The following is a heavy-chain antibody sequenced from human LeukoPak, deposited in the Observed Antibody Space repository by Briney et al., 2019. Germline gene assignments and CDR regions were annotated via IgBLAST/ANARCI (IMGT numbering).Heavy chain of an antibody. CDR1: GGTFSSYA. Sequence: ASVKVSCKASGGTFSSYAISWVRPAPGQGLEWMGGIIPIFGTANYPQKFQGRVTITAEASTSTAYMELSSLRSEDTAVYYCAGYSGSYPMDYWGQGTLVTVSS. CDR2: IIPIFGTA. D-gene: IGHD1-26*01. CDR3: AGYSGSYPMDY. V-gene: IGHV1-69*13. J-gene: IGHJ4*02.